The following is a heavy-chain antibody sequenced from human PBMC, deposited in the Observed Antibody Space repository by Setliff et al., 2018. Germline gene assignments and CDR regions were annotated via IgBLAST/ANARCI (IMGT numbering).Heavy chain of an antibody. CDR3: TTGSVCVGDCYSGRLNY. V-gene: IGHV3-15*01. CDR1: GFTFSNAW. CDR2: IKSKTDGGTT. J-gene: IGHJ4*02. Sequence: ETLSLSCAASGFTFSNAWMSWVRQAPGKGLEWVGRIKSKTDGGTTDYAAPVKGRFTISRDDSRNTLYLQMNSLKTEDTAVYYCTTGSVCVGDCYSGRLNYWGQGTLVTVSS. D-gene: IGHD2-21*02.